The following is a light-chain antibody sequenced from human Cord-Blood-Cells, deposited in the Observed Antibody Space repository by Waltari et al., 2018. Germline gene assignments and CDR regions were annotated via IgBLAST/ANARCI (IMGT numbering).Light chain of an antibody. CDR1: STRSSY. CDR3: NSRDSSGNHQVV. CDR2: GKN. J-gene: IGLJ2*01. Sequence: SSELTQDPAVSVALGPTVRITCQGDSTRSSYATWYQQKPGQAPVLVIYGKNNRPSGIPDRFSGSSSGNTASLTITGAQAEDEADYYCNSRDSSGNHQVVFGGGTKLTVL. V-gene: IGLV3-19*01.